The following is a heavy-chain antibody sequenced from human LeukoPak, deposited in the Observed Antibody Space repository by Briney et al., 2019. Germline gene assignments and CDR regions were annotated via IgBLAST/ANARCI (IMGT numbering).Heavy chain of an antibody. J-gene: IGHJ5*02. V-gene: IGHV4-39*01. CDR3: AGGPGRWFDP. Sequence: PSQTLSLTCTVSGGSISSSSYYWGWIRQPPGKGLEWIGSIYYSGSTYYNPSLKSRVTISVDTSKNQFSLKLSSVTAADTAVYYCAGGPGRWFDPWGQGTLVTVSS. CDR2: IYYSGST. CDR1: GGSISSSSYY.